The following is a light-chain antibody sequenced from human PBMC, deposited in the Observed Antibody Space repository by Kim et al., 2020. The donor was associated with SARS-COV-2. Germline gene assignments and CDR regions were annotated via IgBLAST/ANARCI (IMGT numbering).Light chain of an antibody. CDR1: SLSTYS. CDR2: GQK. CDR3: NSRDSSDHWV. Sequence: AWGQTGRSTCQGDSLSTYSASWYQQKAGQAPGFVMYGQKRPSGSPGRFSGSSSGTTASLTITGAQAEDEADYYCNSRDSSDHWVCGGGTQLTVL. V-gene: IGLV3-19*01. J-gene: IGLJ3*02.